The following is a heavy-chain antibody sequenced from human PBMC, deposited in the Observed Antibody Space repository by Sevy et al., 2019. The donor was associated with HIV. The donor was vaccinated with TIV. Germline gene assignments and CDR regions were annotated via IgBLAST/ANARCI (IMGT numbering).Heavy chain of an antibody. CDR1: GFTFSSYA. CDR2: ISYDGSNK. CDR3: ARDRSGIQLWLSDYYGMDV. D-gene: IGHD5-18*01. Sequence: SLKISCAASGFTFSSYAMHWVRQAPGKGLEWVAVISYDGSNKYYADSVKGRFTISRDNSKNTLYLQMNSLRAEDTAVYYCARDRSGIQLWLSDYYGMDVWGQGTTVTVSS. J-gene: IGHJ6*02. V-gene: IGHV3-30*04.